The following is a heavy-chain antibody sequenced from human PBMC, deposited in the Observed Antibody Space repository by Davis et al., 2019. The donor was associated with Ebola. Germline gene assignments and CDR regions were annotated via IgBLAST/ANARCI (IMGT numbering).Heavy chain of an antibody. J-gene: IGHJ1*01. CDR3: ARDSSSWYPEYFQH. D-gene: IGHD6-13*01. CDR1: GFTFNSYS. Sequence: GESLKTPRAGSGFTFNSYSMNWGRQAPGQGLEWVSSISSSSSYIYYADSVKGRFTISRDNAKNSLYLQMNSLRAEDTAVYYCARDSSSWYPEYFQHWGQGTLVTVSS. CDR2: ISSSSSYI. V-gene: IGHV3-21*01.